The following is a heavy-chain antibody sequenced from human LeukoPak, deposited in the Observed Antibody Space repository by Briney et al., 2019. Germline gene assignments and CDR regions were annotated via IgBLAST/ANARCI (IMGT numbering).Heavy chain of an antibody. D-gene: IGHD3-22*01. CDR1: GYIFSSYA. V-gene: IGHV3-23*01. J-gene: IGHJ3*02. CDR3: SKGRYYYDNSDAFEI. CDR2: LNGSGRST. Sequence: GGSLRLSCAASGYIFSSYAMDWVRQAPGKGLEGVSTLNGSGRSTYYADSVKGRLTLSRDNPKNTLSLQMNSLRAEDTPVYLCSKGRYYYDNSDAFEIWGQGTMVTVSS.